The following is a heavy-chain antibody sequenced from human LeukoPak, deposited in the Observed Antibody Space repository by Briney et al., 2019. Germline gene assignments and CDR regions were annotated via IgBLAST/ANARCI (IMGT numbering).Heavy chain of an antibody. V-gene: IGHV4-39*01. CDR1: GGSITSSSYY. Sequence: PSETLSLTCTVSGGSITSSSYYWGWIRQPPGKGLEWIGSIYYSGSTYYNPSLKSRVTISVDTSKNQFSLRLSSVTAADTAVYYCARLSFTIFGVVIMIDPWGQGTLVTVSS. CDR2: IYYSGST. D-gene: IGHD3-3*01. CDR3: ARLSFTIFGVVIMIDP. J-gene: IGHJ5*02.